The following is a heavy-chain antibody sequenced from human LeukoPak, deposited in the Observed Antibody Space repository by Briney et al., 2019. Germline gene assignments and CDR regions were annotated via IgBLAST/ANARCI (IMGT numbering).Heavy chain of an antibody. CDR1: GFTFSSYG. V-gene: IGHV3-21*01. CDR2: ISTRSTYI. CDR3: AKSTRAVMAMMDV. J-gene: IGHJ6*04. D-gene: IGHD3-16*01. Sequence: GGSLRLSCAASGFTFSSYGMHWVRQAPGKGLEWVSSISTRSTYIYYADSVKGRFTISRDNAKNSLFLQMNSLRAEDTAVYFCAKSTRAVMAMMDVWGKGTTVTVSS.